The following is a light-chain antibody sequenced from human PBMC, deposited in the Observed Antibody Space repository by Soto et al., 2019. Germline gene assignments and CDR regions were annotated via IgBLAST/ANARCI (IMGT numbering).Light chain of an antibody. Sequence: ENILTQSPGTLSLSPGERATLSCRASQSVGSTYLGWYQQKPGQAPRLLIYDESSRATGIPDRFSGSVSGTDFTLTISRLEPEDFAVYYCQQYVSSPYSFGQGTKLEI. CDR2: DES. CDR3: QQYVSSPYS. V-gene: IGKV3-20*01. CDR1: QSVGSTY. J-gene: IGKJ2*01.